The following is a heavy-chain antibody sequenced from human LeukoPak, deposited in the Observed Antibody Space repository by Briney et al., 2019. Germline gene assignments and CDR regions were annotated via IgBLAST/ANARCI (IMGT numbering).Heavy chain of an antibody. Sequence: SETLSLTCAVYGGSFSGYYWSWIRQPPGKGLEWIGNIFYSGSTYYSPSLRSRVTISLDTSTNQFSLKLTSVTAADTAVYYCARQNYGSAPLRYWGQGTLVTVSS. J-gene: IGHJ4*02. CDR1: GGSFSGYY. CDR2: IFYSGST. D-gene: IGHD3-10*01. V-gene: IGHV4-34*12. CDR3: ARQNYGSAPLRY.